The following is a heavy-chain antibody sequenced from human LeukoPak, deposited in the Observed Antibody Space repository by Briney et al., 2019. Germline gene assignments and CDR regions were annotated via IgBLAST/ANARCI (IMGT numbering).Heavy chain of an antibody. J-gene: IGHJ4*02. V-gene: IGHV3-7*03. CDR3: AKDKGHSGLDY. CDR1: GFTFSSNW. Sequence: PGGSLRLSCATSGFTFSSNWMSWVRHAPGRGLDWVANIKPDGSAEYYADSVKGRFTISRDNAKNSLYLQMNSLRAEDTALYYCAKDKGHSGLDYWGQGTLVTVSS. CDR2: IKPDGSAE. D-gene: IGHD3-10*01.